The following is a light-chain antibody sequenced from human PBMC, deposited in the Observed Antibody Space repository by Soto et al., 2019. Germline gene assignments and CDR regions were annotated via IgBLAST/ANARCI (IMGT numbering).Light chain of an antibody. CDR2: RNN. J-gene: IGLJ1*01. CDR1: SSDIGTNY. V-gene: IGLV1-47*01. CDR3: AAWDDSLSGFYV. Sequence: QSALTQPPSASGTPGQRITISCSGSSSDIGTNYVYWYRQLPGTAPKLLIYRNNQRPSGVPDRFSGSKPGTSASLAISGFRSEDEADYHCAAWDDSLSGFYVFGTGTKVTVL.